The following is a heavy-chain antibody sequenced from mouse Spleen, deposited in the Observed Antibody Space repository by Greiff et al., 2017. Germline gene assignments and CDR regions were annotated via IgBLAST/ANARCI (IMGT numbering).Heavy chain of an antibody. CDR3: TRRGYDFYWYFDV. CDR2: ISSGGDYI. D-gene: IGHD2-4*01. CDR1: GFTFSSYA. V-gene: IGHV5S21*01. Sequence: EVKLQESGEGLVKPGGSLKLSCAASGFTFSSYAMSWVRQTPEKRLEWVAYISSGGDYIYYADTVKGRFTISRDNARNTLYLQMSSLKSEDTAMYYCTRRGYDFYWYFDVWGTGTTVTVSS. J-gene: IGHJ1*03.